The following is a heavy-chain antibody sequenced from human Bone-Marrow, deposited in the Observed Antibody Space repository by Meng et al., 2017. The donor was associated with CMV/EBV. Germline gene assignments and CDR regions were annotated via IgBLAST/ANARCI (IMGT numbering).Heavy chain of an antibody. CDR1: GFTFSSYE. Sequence: GESLKISCAASGFTFSSYEMNWVRQAPGKGLEWVSYISSSGSTIYYADSVKGRFTISRDNAKNSLYLQMNSLRAEDTAVYYCAREFVVVVAARLHYYGMYVWGQGTTVTVSS. D-gene: IGHD2-15*01. CDR3: AREFVVVVAARLHYYGMYV. J-gene: IGHJ6*02. V-gene: IGHV3-48*03. CDR2: ISSSGSTI.